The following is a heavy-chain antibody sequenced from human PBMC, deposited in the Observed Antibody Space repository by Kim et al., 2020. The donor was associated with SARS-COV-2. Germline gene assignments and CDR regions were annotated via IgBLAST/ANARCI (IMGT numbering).Heavy chain of an antibody. CDR3: ARHGSGSYFKTTIRDTFDY. J-gene: IGHJ4*02. CDR1: GGSISSYY. V-gene: IGHV4-59*08. CDR2: IYYSGST. Sequence: SETLSLTCTVSGGSISSYYWSWIRQPPGKGLEWIGYIYYSGSTNYNPSLKSRVTISVDTSKNQFSLRLSSVTAADTAVYYCARHGSGSYFKTTIRDTFDYWGQGTLVTVSS. D-gene: IGHD3-10*01.